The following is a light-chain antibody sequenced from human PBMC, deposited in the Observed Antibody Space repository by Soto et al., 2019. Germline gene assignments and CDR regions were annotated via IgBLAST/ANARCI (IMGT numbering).Light chain of an antibody. V-gene: IGKV3D-20*02. CDR2: GAS. J-gene: IGKJ1*01. CDR1: QSVSGSY. Sequence: EIVLTQSPGTLFLSPGERATVSCRASQSVSGSYLAWHQQKPGQAPRLLIHGASSRASGIPDRFSGSGSGTDFTLTISSLEPEDFAVYYCQQRARWPWTFGQGTKVDIK. CDR3: QQRARWPWT.